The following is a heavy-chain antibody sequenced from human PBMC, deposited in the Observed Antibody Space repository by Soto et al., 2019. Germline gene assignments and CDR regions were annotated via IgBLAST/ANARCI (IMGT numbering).Heavy chain of an antibody. CDR1: GYTFTSYA. CDR2: INAGNGNT. CDR3: ASPVGARDYYYYYGMDV. D-gene: IGHD1-26*01. V-gene: IGHV1-3*01. Sequence: ASVKVSCKASGYTFTSYAMHWVRQAPGQRLEWMGWINAGNGNTKYSQKFQGRVTITRDTSASTAYMELSSLRSEDTAVYYCASPVGARDYYYYYGMDVWGQGTTVTVSS. J-gene: IGHJ6*02.